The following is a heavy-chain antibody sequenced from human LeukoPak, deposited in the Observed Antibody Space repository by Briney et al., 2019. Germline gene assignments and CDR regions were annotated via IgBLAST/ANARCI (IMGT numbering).Heavy chain of an antibody. D-gene: IGHD3-10*01. CDR3: ARDVLLWFGELFDWFDP. CDR1: GFTFSSYS. J-gene: IGHJ5*02. CDR2: ISSSSSYI. V-gene: IGHV3-21*01. Sequence: GGSLRLSCAASGFTFSSYSMNWVRQAPGKGLEWVSSISSSSSYIYCADSVKGRFTISRDNAKNSLYLQMNSLRAEDTAVYYCARDVLLWFGELFDWFDPWGQGTLVTVSS.